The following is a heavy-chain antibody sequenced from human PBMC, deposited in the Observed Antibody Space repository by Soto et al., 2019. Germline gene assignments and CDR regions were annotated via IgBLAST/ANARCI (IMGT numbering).Heavy chain of an antibody. V-gene: IGHV4-59*01. J-gene: IGHJ6*02. D-gene: IGHD3-16*01. CDR1: GGSINSDY. Sequence: QVQLQESGPGLVKPSETLSLTCTVSGGSINSDYWSWVRQPPGKGLEWIGYVHYSGSPKYNPSLKGRVTILVEPSKTQFSLKLSSVTAADTAVYYCSRVTYGGGETSMDVWGQGTTVTVSS. CDR3: SRVTYGGGETSMDV. CDR2: VHYSGSP.